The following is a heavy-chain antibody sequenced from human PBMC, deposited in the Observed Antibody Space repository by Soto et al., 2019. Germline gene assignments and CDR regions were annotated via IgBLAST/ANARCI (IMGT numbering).Heavy chain of an antibody. V-gene: IGHV3-30-3*01. D-gene: IGHD3-3*01. CDR3: ARGASDFWGGYPEIHFFDS. J-gene: IGHJ4*02. CDR1: EFTFSTYP. CDR2: ISHDEGNK. Sequence: QVLLVESGGGVVQPGGSLRLSCTASEFTFSTYPMHWVRQAPGKGLEWVAVISHDEGNKFYGDSMKGRFTISRVNSKNTLYLQMNSLRSDDTAVYYCARGASDFWGGYPEIHFFDSWGQGTLVTVSS.